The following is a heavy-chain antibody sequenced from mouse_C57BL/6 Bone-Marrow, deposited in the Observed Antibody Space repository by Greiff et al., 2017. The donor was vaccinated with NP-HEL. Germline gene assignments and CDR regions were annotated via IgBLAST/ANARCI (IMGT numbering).Heavy chain of an antibody. CDR2: IHPNSGST. CDR1: GYTFTSYW. J-gene: IGHJ3*01. CDR3: ARVLGSAWFAY. V-gene: IGHV1-64*01. Sequence: QVQLQQPGAELVKSGASVKLSCKASGYTFTSYWMHWVKQRPGQGLEWIGMIHPNSGSTNYNEKFKSKATLTVDKSSSTAYMQLSSLTSEDSAVYYCARVLGSAWFAYWGQGTLVTVSA. D-gene: IGHD4-1*01.